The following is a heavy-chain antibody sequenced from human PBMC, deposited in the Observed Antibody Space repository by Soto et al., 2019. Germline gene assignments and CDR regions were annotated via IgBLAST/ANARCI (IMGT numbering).Heavy chain of an antibody. D-gene: IGHD6-6*01. J-gene: IGHJ4*02. Sequence: PGWSLRLSCAASGFTFSNYAMGWVRQAPGKGLEWVSSISHSGGNIYYADSVKGRFTISRDNSKNTLFLQMNSLRAEDTAVYFYANIHTSSANFDYWGQGTLVIVSS. CDR2: ISHSGGNI. CDR1: GFTFSNYA. V-gene: IGHV3-23*01. CDR3: ANIHTSSANFDY.